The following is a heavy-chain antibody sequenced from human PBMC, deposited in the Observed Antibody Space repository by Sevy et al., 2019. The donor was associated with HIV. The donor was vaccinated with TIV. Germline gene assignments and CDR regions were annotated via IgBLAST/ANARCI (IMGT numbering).Heavy chain of an antibody. D-gene: IGHD1-1*01. CDR1: GFTLSGSA. V-gene: IGHV3-73*01. CDR2: IRSKGSSHPT. Sequence: GGSLRLSCAASGFTLSGSALHWVRQSSEKGLEWLGRIRSKGSSHPTADAASLEGRFTSSRDDSKNTSFLQMNSLKIEATVVYYCLMGTQTIRNDDAFDIWGQGTKVTVSS. CDR3: LMGTQTIRNDDAFDI. J-gene: IGHJ3*02.